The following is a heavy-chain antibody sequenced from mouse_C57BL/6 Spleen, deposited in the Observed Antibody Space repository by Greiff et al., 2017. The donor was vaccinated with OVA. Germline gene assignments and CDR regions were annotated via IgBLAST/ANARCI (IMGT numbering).Heavy chain of an antibody. Sequence: QVQLQQPGAELVKPGASVKLSCKASGYTFTSYWMHWVKQRPGQGLEWIGMIHPNSGSTNYNEKFKSKATLTVDKSSSTAYMQLSSLTSEDSAVYYGARQDYGSPWFAYWGQGTLVTVSA. CDR1: GYTFTSYW. CDR3: ARQDYGSPWFAY. V-gene: IGHV1-64*01. D-gene: IGHD1-1*01. J-gene: IGHJ3*01. CDR2: IHPNSGST.